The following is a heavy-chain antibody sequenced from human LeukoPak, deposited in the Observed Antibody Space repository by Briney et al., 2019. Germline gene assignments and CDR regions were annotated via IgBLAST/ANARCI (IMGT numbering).Heavy chain of an antibody. J-gene: IGHJ4*02. Sequence: SETLSLTWNVSGXSISGYYWSWIPQPPGKGLEWIGYFYYTGSTNYNPSLKSRVTISVDTSKNQFSLKLISVTAADTAVYYCARSPQRGYIYGYLKHFDYWGQGSLVTVSS. CDR1: GXSISGYY. V-gene: IGHV4-59*01. CDR3: ARSPQRGYIYGYLKHFDY. D-gene: IGHD5-18*01. CDR2: FYYTGST.